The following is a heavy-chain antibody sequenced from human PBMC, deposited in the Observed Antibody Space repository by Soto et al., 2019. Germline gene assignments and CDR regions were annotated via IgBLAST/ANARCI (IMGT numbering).Heavy chain of an antibody. CDR2: IPSGSSDT. J-gene: IGHJ4*02. V-gene: IGHV3-21*01. CDR3: ARVAY. CDR1: GFTFSRVR. Sequence: GGSLRLSCEASGFTFSRVRMNWVRQVPGKGLEWGASIPSGSSDTWYADSVKGRSIISRDNAQNSLFLHMNTLRPEDTAMYYCARVAYWGPGIHLTVSS.